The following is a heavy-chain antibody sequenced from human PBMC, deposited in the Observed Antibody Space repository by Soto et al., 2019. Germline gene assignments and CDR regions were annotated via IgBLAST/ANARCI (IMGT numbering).Heavy chain of an antibody. D-gene: IGHD3-22*01. V-gene: IGHV1-69*13. CDR1: GGTFSRNT. CDR3: ARQFDYDTSGYYYAY. J-gene: IGHJ4*02. CDR2: IMPVFGRP. Sequence: SVKVSCKASGGTFSRNTISWVRQAPGQGLEWMGGIMPVFGRPNYAQKFQGRVTITADEYTRTAYMELSRLKSGDTAVYYWARQFDYDTSGYYYAYWGQGTQVTVSS.